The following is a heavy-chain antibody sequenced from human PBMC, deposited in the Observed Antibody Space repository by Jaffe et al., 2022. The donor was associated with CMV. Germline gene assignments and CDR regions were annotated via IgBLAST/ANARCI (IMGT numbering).Heavy chain of an antibody. CDR1: GFTFSNAW. D-gene: IGHD4-17*01. V-gene: IGHV3-15*01. Sequence: EVQLVESGGGLVKPGGSLRLSCAASGFTFSNAWMSWVRQAPGKGLEWVGRIKSKTDGGTTDYAAPVKGRFTISRDDSKNTLYLQMNSLKTEDTAVYYCTTGLYGDYVRPYYYYGMDVWGQGTTVTVSS. CDR3: TTGLYGDYVRPYYYYGMDV. J-gene: IGHJ6*02. CDR2: IKSKTDGGTT.